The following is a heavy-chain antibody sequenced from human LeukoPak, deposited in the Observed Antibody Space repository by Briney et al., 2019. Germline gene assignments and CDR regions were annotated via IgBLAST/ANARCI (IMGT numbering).Heavy chain of an antibody. D-gene: IGHD1-7*01. V-gene: IGHV1-3*01. CDR1: GYTFTNYA. CDR2: INGGNGDT. J-gene: IGHJ4*02. CDR3: ARVKAGTTFLDY. Sequence: ASVKVSCKTSGYTFTNYAMHWVRQAPGQRFERMGWINGGNGDTKYSQKFQGRVTVTRDTSATTVYMELSSLRSEDTAVYYCARVKAGTTFLDYWGQGTLVTLSS.